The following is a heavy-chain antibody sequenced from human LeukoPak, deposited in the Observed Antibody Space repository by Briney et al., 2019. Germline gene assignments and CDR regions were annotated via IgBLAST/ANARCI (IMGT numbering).Heavy chain of an antibody. V-gene: IGHV1-8*01. Sequence: ASVKVSCKVSGYTLTELSMHWMRQATGQGLEWMGWMSPNSGNTGYAQKFQGRVTMTRDTSTGTAYLELSSLRSEDSAVYYCVRTPPNWGADFWGQGTLVTVSS. CDR2: MSPNSGNT. CDR3: VRTPPNWGADF. D-gene: IGHD7-27*01. CDR1: GYTLTELS. J-gene: IGHJ4*02.